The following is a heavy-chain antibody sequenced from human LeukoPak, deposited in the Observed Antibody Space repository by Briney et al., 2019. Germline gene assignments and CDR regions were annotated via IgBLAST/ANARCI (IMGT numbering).Heavy chain of an antibody. Sequence: ASVKVSCKASDYTFINYGISWVRQAPGQGLEWMGWISVYNGNTNYAQKLQGRVTTTTDASTSTAYMELRSLRSDDTAVYYCARAPTEGDYGFFDYWGQGTLVTVSS. CDR1: DYTFINYG. CDR2: ISVYNGNT. D-gene: IGHD4-17*01. J-gene: IGHJ4*02. CDR3: ARAPTEGDYGFFDY. V-gene: IGHV1-18*01.